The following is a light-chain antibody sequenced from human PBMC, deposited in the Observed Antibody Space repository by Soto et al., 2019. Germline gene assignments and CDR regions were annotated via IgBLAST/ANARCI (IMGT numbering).Light chain of an antibody. CDR1: QTVSSY. CDR2: GAS. CDR3: QQYNNWPPLT. V-gene: IGKV3-15*01. Sequence: IAPSTGVLFGSLSYSATLSCRASQTVSSYSLAWYQKKPGQAPRLLIYGASTRATGIPSRFSGSGSGTEFTLTISSLESEDFAVYYCQQYNNWPPLTFGGGTKVDI. J-gene: IGKJ4*01.